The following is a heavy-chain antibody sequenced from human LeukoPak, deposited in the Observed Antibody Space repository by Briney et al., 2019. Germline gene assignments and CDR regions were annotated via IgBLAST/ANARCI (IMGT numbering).Heavy chain of an antibody. CDR1: GFTCSSFG. J-gene: IGHJ6*02. D-gene: IGHD3-22*01. V-gene: IGHV3-30*18. CDR3: AKDLSSAITSALVLDV. CDR2: ISYDGSNK. Sequence: GGSLRLSGAASGFTCSSFGLQRVRPAPGKGLEWVAVISYDGSNKYYADSVKGGFTISRDNGKNALYWQMNSLRPEDTDFYYCAKDLSSAITSALVLDVWGQGTTV.